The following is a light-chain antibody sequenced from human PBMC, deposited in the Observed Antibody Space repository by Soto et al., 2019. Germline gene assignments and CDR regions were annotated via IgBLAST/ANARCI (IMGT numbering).Light chain of an antibody. J-gene: IGKJ4*01. CDR2: DAS. CDR3: QHYNNWPLS. Sequence: ENVYRQSSDSLPVAPGERARLSSWACQSVNSTLAWCQHKPGQAPRLLIYDASTRATGIPARFSGSGSGTEFTLTISSLQSEDFALYYCQHYNNWPLSFGEGTKVDIK. CDR1: QSVNST. V-gene: IGKV3-15*01.